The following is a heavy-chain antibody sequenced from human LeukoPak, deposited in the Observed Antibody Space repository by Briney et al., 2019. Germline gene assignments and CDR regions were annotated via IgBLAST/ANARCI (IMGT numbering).Heavy chain of an antibody. CDR3: ASGWLQSPFDY. CDR1: GGTFSSYA. J-gene: IGHJ4*02. Sequence: GASVKVSCKASGGTFSSYAISWVRQAPGQGLEWMGGIIPIFGTANYAQKFEGRVTLTTDESTSTAYMELSSLRSEDTAVYYCASGWLQSPFDYWGQGTLVTVSS. D-gene: IGHD5-24*01. V-gene: IGHV1-69*05. CDR2: IIPIFGTA.